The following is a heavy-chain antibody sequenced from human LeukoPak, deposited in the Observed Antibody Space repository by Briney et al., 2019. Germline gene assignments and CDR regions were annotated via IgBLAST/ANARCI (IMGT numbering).Heavy chain of an antibody. CDR3: AKNGRTTVTTVRGYFDY. J-gene: IGHJ4*02. CDR2: ISGSGGST. V-gene: IGHV3-23*01. CDR1: GFIFSSYA. Sequence: GGSLRLSCAASGFIFSSYAMSWVRQAPGKGLEWVSAISGSGGSTYYADSVKGRFTISRDSSKNTLYLQMNSLRAEDTAVYYCAKNGRTTVTTVRGYFDYWGQGTLVTVSS. D-gene: IGHD4-17*01.